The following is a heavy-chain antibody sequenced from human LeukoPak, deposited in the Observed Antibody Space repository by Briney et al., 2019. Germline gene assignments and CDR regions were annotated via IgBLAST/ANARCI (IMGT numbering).Heavy chain of an antibody. Sequence: SETLSLTCTVSGGSFSSYYYNWIRQSAGKRLEWIGRIYTTGSTNYSPSFKSRVTMSVDTSKNQLSLRLSSVTAADTAVYYCARDSGWYWYDYWGQGTLVTVSS. J-gene: IGHJ4*02. CDR1: GGSFSSYY. D-gene: IGHD6-19*01. CDR3: ARDSGWYWYDY. CDR2: IYTTGST. V-gene: IGHV4-4*07.